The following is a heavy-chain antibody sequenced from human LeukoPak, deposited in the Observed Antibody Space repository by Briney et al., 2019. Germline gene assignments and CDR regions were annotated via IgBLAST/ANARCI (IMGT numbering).Heavy chain of an antibody. CDR2: IRQDGSER. CDR3: ARQNLYYDVWSGYSRDYYYMDV. D-gene: IGHD3-3*01. Sequence: GGSLRLSCEASGFIFIHFWMSWVRQAPGEGLEWVASIRQDGSERYYVDSVKGRFNISRDNAKNSLYLQVNSLRVEDTAIYYCARQNLYYDVWSGYSRDYYYMDVWGKGTTVTVSS. V-gene: IGHV3-7*01. J-gene: IGHJ6*03. CDR1: GFIFIHFW.